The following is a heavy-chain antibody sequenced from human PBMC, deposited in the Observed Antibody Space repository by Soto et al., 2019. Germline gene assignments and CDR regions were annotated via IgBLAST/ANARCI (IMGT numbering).Heavy chain of an antibody. D-gene: IGHD6-13*01. CDR3: ARGFADSSSWYVADNWFDP. CDR1: GYTFTSYY. Sequence: ASVKVSCKASGYTFTSYYMHWVRQAPGQGLEWMGIINPSGGSTSYAQKFQGRVTMTRDTSTSTVCMELSSLRSEDTAVYYCARGFADSSSWYVADNWFDPWGQGTLVTVSS. CDR2: INPSGGST. V-gene: IGHV1-46*01. J-gene: IGHJ5*02.